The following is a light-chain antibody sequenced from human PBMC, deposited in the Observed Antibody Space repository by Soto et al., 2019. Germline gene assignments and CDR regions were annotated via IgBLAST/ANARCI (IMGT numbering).Light chain of an antibody. CDR1: QRVGIN. CDR2: GAS. J-gene: IGKJ1*01. CDR3: QKYDNWPRT. V-gene: IGKV3-15*01. Sequence: EIVMTQSPASLSVSPGERATISCRASQRVGINLAWYQQKPGQAPRLLIYGASTRATGIPARFSGSGSGTDFTLTISSLQSEDVAVFYCQKYDNWPRTFGKGTKVDIK.